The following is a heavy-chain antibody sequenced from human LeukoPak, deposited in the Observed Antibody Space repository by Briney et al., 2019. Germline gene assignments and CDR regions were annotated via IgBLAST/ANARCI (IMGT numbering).Heavy chain of an antibody. CDR1: GYSISSGFY. CDR2: IYHSGST. J-gene: IGHJ4*02. Sequence: PSETLSLTCNVSGYSISSGFYWGWLRQPPGKGLEWIGRIYHSGSTYYNASLKSRVTISVDTSKNQISLKLISVTAADTAVYYCARGPTGYSSSSLYFDYWGRGTLVTVSS. V-gene: IGHV4-38-2*02. CDR3: ARGPTGYSSSSLYFDY. D-gene: IGHD6-6*01.